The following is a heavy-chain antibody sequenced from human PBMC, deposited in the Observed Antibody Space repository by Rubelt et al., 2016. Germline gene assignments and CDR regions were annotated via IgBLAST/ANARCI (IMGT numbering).Heavy chain of an antibody. J-gene: IGHJ3*02. CDR2: IYYNGNT. V-gene: IGHV4-59*11. CDR3: ARDTSSYYDSSGSFDI. D-gene: IGHD3-22*01. Sequence: QVQLQESGPGLVKPSETLSLTCTVSGGFINSHYWSWIRQPPGKGLEWIGYIYYNGNTKYNPSLKSRVTISTDTPKTQFSLKLSSVTAADTAVYYCARDTSSYYDSSGSFDIWGQGTMVTVSS. CDR1: GGFINSHY.